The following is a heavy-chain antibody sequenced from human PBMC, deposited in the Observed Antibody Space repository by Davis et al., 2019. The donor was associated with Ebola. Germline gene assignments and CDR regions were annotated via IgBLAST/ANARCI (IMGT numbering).Heavy chain of an antibody. CDR2: INAGNGNT. D-gene: IGHD2-15*01. J-gene: IGHJ6*02. Sequence: ASVQLSCKASGYTFTSYAMHWVRQAPGHRLEWMGWINAGNGNTKYLQKFQGRVTITADKSTSTAYMELSSLRPEDTAVYYCASRADIVVVVAAPWGMDVWGQGTTVTVSS. CDR3: ASRADIVVVVAAPWGMDV. CDR1: GYTFTSYA. V-gene: IGHV1-3*01.